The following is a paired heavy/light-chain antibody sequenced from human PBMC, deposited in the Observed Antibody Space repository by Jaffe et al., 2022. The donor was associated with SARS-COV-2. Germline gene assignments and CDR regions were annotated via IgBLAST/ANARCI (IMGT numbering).Heavy chain of an antibody. CDR2: ISWDGGST. V-gene: IGHV3-43*01. CDR3: AKDFRPGGYYSLRFDY. Sequence: EVQLVESGGVVVQPGGSLRLSCAASGFTFDDYTMHWVRQAPGKGLEWVSLISWDGGSTYYADSVKGRFTISRDNSKNSLYLQMNSLRTEDTALYYCAKDFRPGGYYSLRFDYWGQGTLVTVSS. CDR1: GFTFDDYT. D-gene: IGHD3-22*01. J-gene: IGHJ4*02.
Light chain of an antibody. J-gene: IGLJ2*01. V-gene: IGLV2-8*01. CDR3: SSYAGSNNLE. Sequence: QSALTQPPSASGSPGQSVTISCTGTSSDVGGYNYVSWYQQHPGKAPKLMIYEVSKRPSGVPDRFSGSKSGNTASLTVSGLQAEDEADYYCSSYAGSNNLEFGGGTKLTVL. CDR1: SSDVGGYNY. CDR2: EVS.